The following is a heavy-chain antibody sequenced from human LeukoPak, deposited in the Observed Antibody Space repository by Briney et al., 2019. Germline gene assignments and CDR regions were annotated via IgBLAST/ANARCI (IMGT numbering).Heavy chain of an antibody. D-gene: IGHD5-24*01. CDR1: GYTFINYA. CDR2: ISAHNGDT. CDR3: ARELREETVPEVETDAFDI. Sequence: ASMKVCCKASGYTFINYAISWVRQAPGQGLEWMGWISAHNGDTNYAQKFQGRVTMTTDTSTSTIYMELRSLRSDDTAVYYCARELREETVPEVETDAFDIWGQGTMVTVSS. J-gene: IGHJ3*02. V-gene: IGHV1-18*01.